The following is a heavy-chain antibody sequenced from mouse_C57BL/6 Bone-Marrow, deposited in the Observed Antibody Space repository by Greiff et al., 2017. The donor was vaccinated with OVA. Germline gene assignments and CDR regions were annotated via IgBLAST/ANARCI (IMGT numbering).Heavy chain of an antibody. D-gene: IGHD1-1*01. Sequence: VQLQQPGAELVKPGASVKLSCKASGYTFTSYWMPWVKQRPGQGLEWIGEIDPSDSYTNYNQKLKGQATLTVDTSSSSAYMQFCSLKSEDSTGYDCARQGTTVGARNWYFDVWGTGTTVTVSS. CDR2: IDPSDSYT. CDR1: GYTFTSYW. CDR3: ARQGTTVGARNWYFDV. J-gene: IGHJ1*03. V-gene: IGHV1-50*01.